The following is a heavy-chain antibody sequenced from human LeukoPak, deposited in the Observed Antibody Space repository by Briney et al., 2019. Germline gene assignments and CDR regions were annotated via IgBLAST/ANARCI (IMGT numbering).Heavy chain of an antibody. V-gene: IGHV3-21*01. Sequence: GGSLRLSCAASGFTFSSYRMNWVRQAPGKGREWVSSISSSGVYIYYADSLKGRFTIYRDNAKDSLYLRMNSLRAEDTAVYYCARSLGSCSTTTCYDNWFDPWGQGTLVTVSS. D-gene: IGHD2-2*01. CDR1: GFTFSSYR. CDR3: ARSLGSCSTTTCYDNWFDP. J-gene: IGHJ5*02. CDR2: ISSSGVYI.